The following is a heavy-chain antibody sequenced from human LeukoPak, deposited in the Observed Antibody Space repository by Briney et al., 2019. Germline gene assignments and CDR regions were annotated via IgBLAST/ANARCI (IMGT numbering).Heavy chain of an antibody. CDR3: AKDQLGAFGGVDY. CDR1: GFTFSNYW. Sequence: GGSLRLSCEGSGFTFSNYWMGWVRQAPGKGLQWVANIKTDGSEKYYVDSVKGRFTISRDNSKNTLYLQMNSLRAEDTAVYYCAKDQLGAFGGVDYWGQGTLVTVSS. J-gene: IGHJ4*02. CDR2: IKTDGSEK. V-gene: IGHV3-7*01. D-gene: IGHD3-16*01.